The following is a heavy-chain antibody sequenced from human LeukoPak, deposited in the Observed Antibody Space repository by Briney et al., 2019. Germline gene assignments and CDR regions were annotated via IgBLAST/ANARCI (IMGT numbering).Heavy chain of an antibody. CDR1: GFTFSDSA. CDR2: ISFSGGNT. J-gene: IGHJ3*01. CDR3: VRDIELST. Sequence: GGALRLSRAASGFTFSDSAMNWVRQAPGKGLEWVSLISFSGGNTYYAASVRGRFTISRDNSKDTLYLQMNSLRAEDTAIYYCVRDIELSTWGLGTMVTVSS. V-gene: IGHV3-23*01. D-gene: IGHD3-16*02.